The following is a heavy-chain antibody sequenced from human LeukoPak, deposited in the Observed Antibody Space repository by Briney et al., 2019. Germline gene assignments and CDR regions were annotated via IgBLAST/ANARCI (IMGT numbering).Heavy chain of an antibody. V-gene: IGHV1-46*01. CDR3: AKDSPPYIVVGPAAIPYNWFDP. Sequence: GASVKVSCKASGYTFTSYYMHWVRQAPGQGLEWMGIINPSGSSTSYAQKFQGRVTMTRDTSTSTIYMELSSLRSEDTAVYYCAKDSPPYIVVGPAAIPYNWFDPWGQGTLVTVSS. CDR1: GYTFTSYY. CDR2: INPSGSST. D-gene: IGHD2-2*01. J-gene: IGHJ5*02.